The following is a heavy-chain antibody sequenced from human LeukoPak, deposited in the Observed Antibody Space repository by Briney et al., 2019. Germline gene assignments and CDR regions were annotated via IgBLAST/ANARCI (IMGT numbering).Heavy chain of an antibody. D-gene: IGHD7-27*01. J-gene: IGHJ4*02. Sequence: PGGSLRPSCAASGFTFSTYTMYWVRHPPGKRLEWVSIIGNNGGGIHYADSVRGRFTISRDNSKNALYLQMNSLRVEDTAVYYCAIDPNWGTHSWGQGVLVTVSS. CDR1: GFTFSTYT. CDR3: AIDPNWGTHS. CDR2: IGNNGGGI. V-gene: IGHV3-23*01.